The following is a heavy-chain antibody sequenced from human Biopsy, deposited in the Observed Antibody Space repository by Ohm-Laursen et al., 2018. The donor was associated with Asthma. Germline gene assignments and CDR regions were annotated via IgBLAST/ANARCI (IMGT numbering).Heavy chain of an antibody. J-gene: IGHJ4*02. CDR1: GFAVSRDY. V-gene: IGHV3-53*01. Sequence: SLRLSCAASGFAVSRDYMFWVRQAPGKGLEWVSVIYSGGTSHTADSVRGWFTISRGYSKNTLYLQMHSLRAEDTAVYYCARGDSSNWSHYYFDYWGQGTLVTVSS. D-gene: IGHD3-22*01. CDR2: IYSGGTS. CDR3: ARGDSSNWSHYYFDY.